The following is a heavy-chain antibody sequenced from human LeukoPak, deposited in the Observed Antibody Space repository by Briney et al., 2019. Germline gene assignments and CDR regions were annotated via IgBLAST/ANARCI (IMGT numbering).Heavy chain of an antibody. Sequence: PGGSLRLSCAAPGFTFSDYYMSWIRQAPGKGLEWVGFIGSKVYGGTREYAASVKGRFTISRDDSKSIAYLQMNSLKTEDTAVYYCTRGGWRWYFDYWGQGTLVTVSS. CDR2: IGSKVYGGTR. V-gene: IGHV3-49*03. D-gene: IGHD4-23*01. CDR1: GFTFSDYY. CDR3: TRGGWRWYFDY. J-gene: IGHJ4*02.